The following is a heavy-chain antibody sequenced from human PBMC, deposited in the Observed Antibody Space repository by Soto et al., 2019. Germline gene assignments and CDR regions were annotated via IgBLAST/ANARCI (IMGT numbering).Heavy chain of an antibody. D-gene: IGHD2-15*01. CDR2: IIPIFGTA. CDR3: AVSSTVGVVVVAATPEYFQH. Sequence: ASVKVSCKASGYTFANYYMHWVRQAPGQGLEWMGMIIPIFGTANYAQKFQGRVTITADESTSTAYMELSSLRSEDTAVYYCAVSSTVGVVVVAATPEYFQHWGQGTLVTVSS. V-gene: IGHV1-69*13. J-gene: IGHJ1*01. CDR1: GYTFANYY.